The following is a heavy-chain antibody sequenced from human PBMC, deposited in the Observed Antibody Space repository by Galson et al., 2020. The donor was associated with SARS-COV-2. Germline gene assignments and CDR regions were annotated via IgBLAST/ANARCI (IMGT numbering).Heavy chain of an antibody. CDR3: ARPLIGGTTIDY. D-gene: IGHD1-7*01. J-gene: IGHJ4*02. Sequence: SETLSLTCTVSGGSISSGGYSWGWIRQPPGQGLEWIGSIYYSGTTYYSPSLKTRLTISLDTSQNQFSLTLSSVTAADTAVYYCARPLIGGTTIDYWGQGILVTVSS. CDR2: IYYSGTT. V-gene: IGHV4-39*01. CDR1: GGSISSGGYS.